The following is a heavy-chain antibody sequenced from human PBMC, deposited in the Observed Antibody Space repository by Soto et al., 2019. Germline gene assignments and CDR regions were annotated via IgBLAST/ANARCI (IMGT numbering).Heavy chain of an antibody. D-gene: IGHD3-22*01. Sequence: QLQLQESGPGLVKPSETLSLTCTVSGGSISSSSYYWGWIRQPPGKGLEWIGSIYYSGSTYYNPSLTSRVTIAVDTSKNQFSLKLSSVTAADTAVYYCHVVPYYYDSSAHIRRVDYWGQGTLVTVSS. V-gene: IGHV4-39*01. CDR2: IYYSGST. CDR3: HVVPYYYDSSAHIRRVDY. CDR1: GGSISSSSYY. J-gene: IGHJ4*02.